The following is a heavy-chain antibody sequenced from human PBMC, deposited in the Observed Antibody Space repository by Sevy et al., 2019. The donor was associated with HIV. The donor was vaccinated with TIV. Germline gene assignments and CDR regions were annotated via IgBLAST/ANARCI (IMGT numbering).Heavy chain of an antibody. CDR3: ARDQHDYAGNLRTGWFDP. J-gene: IGHJ5*02. D-gene: IGHD4-17*01. CDR2: ISYDGSNK. Sequence: GGSRRLSCAASGFTFSSYAMHWVRQAPGKGLEWVAVISYDGSNKYYADSVKGRFTISRDNSKNTLYLQVKSLRTEDTAVYYCARDQHDYAGNLRTGWFDPWGQGTLVTVSS. CDR1: GFTFSSYA. V-gene: IGHV3-30-3*01.